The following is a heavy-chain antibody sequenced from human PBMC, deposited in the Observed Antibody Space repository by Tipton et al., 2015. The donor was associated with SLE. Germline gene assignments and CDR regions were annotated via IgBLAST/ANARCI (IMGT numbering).Heavy chain of an antibody. J-gene: IGHJ5*02. CDR3: ARDPSGYYSTSPHL. CDR2: IYYSGST. Sequence: TLSLTCTVSGYSISRGFYWGWIRQPPGTGLEWIGSIYYSGSTYYNPPLKSRVTISVDTSKNQFSLRLTSVSAADTAVYYCARDPSGYYSTSPHLWGQGTLVTVSS. V-gene: IGHV4-38-2*02. CDR1: GYSISRGFY. D-gene: IGHD2-8*01.